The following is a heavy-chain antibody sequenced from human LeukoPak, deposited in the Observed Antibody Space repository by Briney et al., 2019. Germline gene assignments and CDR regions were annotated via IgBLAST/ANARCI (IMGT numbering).Heavy chain of an antibody. CDR1: GYTFTSYG. CDR3: ARDRGYYYDSSGDYTLGY. Sequence: ASVKVSCKASGYTFTSYGISWVRQAPGQGLEWMGWISAYNGNTNYAQKLQGRVTMTTDTSTSTAYMELRSLRSDDTAVYYCARDRGYYYDSSGDYTLGYWGQGTLVTVSS. D-gene: IGHD3-22*01. J-gene: IGHJ4*02. V-gene: IGHV1-18*01. CDR2: ISAYNGNT.